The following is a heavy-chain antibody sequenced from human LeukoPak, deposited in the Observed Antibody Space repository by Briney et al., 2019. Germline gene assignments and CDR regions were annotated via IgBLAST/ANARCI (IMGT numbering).Heavy chain of an antibody. CDR1: GFTFSRYY. CDR3: AREQYYYDSSGYLWDNWFDP. Sequence: GGSLRLSCAASGFTFSRYYMHWVRQAPGKGLVWVSRINSDGSSTSYADSVKGRFTISRDNAKNTLYLQMNSLRAEDTAVYYCAREQYYYDSSGYLWDNWFDPWGQGTLVTVSS. D-gene: IGHD3-22*01. V-gene: IGHV3-74*01. J-gene: IGHJ5*02. CDR2: INSDGSST.